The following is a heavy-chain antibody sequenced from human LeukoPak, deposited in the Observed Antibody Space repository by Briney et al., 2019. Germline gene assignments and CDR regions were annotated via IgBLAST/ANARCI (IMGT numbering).Heavy chain of an antibody. D-gene: IGHD3-16*01. CDR1: GFTFDDYG. J-gene: IGHJ6*03. CDR3: ARGGDGAHRRYFYYYMDV. V-gene: IGHV3-20*04. Sequence: GGSLRLSCAASGFTFDDYGMSWVRQAPGKGLEWVSGIIWNGGNAGYADSVKGRFTISRGNAKNSLYLQMDSLRAEDTAFYYCARGGDGAHRRYFYYYMDVWGKGTTVTVSS. CDR2: IIWNGGNA.